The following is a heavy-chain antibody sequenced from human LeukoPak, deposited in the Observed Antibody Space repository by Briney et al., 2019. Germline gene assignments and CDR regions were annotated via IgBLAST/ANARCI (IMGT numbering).Heavy chain of an antibody. CDR3: ARGSYVDYSKYYFDS. Sequence: SETLSLTCTVFGASISGYNWNWIRQSPGKGLEWIGYIHYSGSTNYNPSLRGRVTISLDSSKIQFSLKLSSVTPADTAVYYCARGSYVDYSKYYFDSWGQGTLVTVSS. V-gene: IGHV4-59*01. CDR1: GASISGYN. J-gene: IGHJ4*02. D-gene: IGHD4-17*01. CDR2: IHYSGST.